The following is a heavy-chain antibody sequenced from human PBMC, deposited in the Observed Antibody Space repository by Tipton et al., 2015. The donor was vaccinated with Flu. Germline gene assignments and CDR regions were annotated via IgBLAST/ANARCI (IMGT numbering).Heavy chain of an antibody. CDR3: ARRTAGYGDALDI. D-gene: IGHD5-18*01. CDR1: GGTFGNYA. CDR2: IIPLLGTA. J-gene: IGHJ3*02. V-gene: IGHV1-69*06. Sequence: QLVQSGPEVKKPGSSVIVSCKASGGTFGNYAINWVRQAPGQGLEWMGGIIPLLGTANYAQKFQGTVTIKADMFTSTAYMELSSLRSEDTAVYYCARRTAGYGDALDIWGQGTRVTVSS.